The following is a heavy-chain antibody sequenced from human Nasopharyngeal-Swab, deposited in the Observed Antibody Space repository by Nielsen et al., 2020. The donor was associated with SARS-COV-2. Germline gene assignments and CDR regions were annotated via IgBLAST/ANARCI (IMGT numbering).Heavy chain of an antibody. D-gene: IGHD2-2*01. Sequence: GGPLRLSCAASGFTFSSYSMNWVRQAPGKGLEWVSSISSSSSYIYYADSVKGRFTISRDNAKNSLYLQMNSLRAEDTAVYYCARDKGIQYCSSTSCYESMIDYYGMDVWGQGTTVTVSS. CDR1: GFTFSSYS. CDR2: ISSSSSYI. V-gene: IGHV3-21*01. J-gene: IGHJ6*02. CDR3: ARDKGIQYCSSTSCYESMIDYYGMDV.